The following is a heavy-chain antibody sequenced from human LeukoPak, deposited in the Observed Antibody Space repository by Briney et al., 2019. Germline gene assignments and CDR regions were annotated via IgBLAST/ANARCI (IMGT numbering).Heavy chain of an antibody. Sequence: PGGSLRLSCAASGFTFSSYAMHWVRQAPGKGLEWVAVISYDGSNKYYADSVKGRFTISRDNSKNTLYLQMNSLRAEDTAVYYCARDGRQWLAQGCFDYWSQGTLVTVSS. D-gene: IGHD6-19*01. V-gene: IGHV3-30*04. CDR3: ARDGRQWLAQGCFDY. J-gene: IGHJ4*02. CDR2: ISYDGSNK. CDR1: GFTFSSYA.